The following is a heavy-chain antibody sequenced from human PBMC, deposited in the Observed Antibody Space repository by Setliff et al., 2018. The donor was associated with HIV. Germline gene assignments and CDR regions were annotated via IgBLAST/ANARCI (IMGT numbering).Heavy chain of an antibody. Sequence: TLSLTCTVSGDSIISGDYYWSWIRQSPGKGLEWIGHIHYKGNIDYNASLKSRLAISSDTSKNQFSLNLSSAIAADTAIYFCARFTVVVFGAGEPSWFDPWGQGILVTVSS. V-gene: IGHV4-30-4*08. D-gene: IGHD2-15*01. CDR3: ARFTVVVFGAGEPSWFDP. CDR1: GDSIISGDYY. J-gene: IGHJ5*02. CDR2: IHYKGNI.